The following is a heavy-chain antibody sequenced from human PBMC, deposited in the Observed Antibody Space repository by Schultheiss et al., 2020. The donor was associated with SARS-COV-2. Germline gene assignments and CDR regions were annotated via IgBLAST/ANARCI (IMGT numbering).Heavy chain of an antibody. Sequence: SETLSLTCTVSGGSISSYYWSWIRQPPGKGLEWIGYIYYSGSTYYNPSLKSRVTISVDTSKNQFSLKLSSVTAADTAVYYCARELRESWFDPWGQGTLVTVSS. V-gene: IGHV4-4*08. J-gene: IGHJ5*02. CDR2: IYYSGST. CDR1: GGSISSYY. CDR3: ARELRESWFDP. D-gene: IGHD4-17*01.